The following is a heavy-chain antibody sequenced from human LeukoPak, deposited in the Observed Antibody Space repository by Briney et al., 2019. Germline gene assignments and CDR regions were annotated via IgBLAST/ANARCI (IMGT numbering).Heavy chain of an antibody. J-gene: IGHJ4*02. CDR3: APDIRAVADY. CDR1: GLIFSRYS. CDR2: IDHEGSDK. V-gene: IGHV3-7*01. Sequence: GGSLSLSCAPSGLIFSRYSMTWVRQAPGKGLEGVAYIDHEGSDKLYVDSVKGRFTIPRDIAKKSLYLQLNIQRAEEPGRYYCAPDIRAVADYWGQGTLVFVSS. D-gene: IGHD1-14*01.